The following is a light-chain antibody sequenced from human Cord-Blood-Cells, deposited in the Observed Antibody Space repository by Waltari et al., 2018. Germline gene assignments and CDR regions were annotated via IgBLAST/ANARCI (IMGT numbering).Light chain of an antibody. CDR3: QQSYSTPPT. Sequence: IQLPQSPSSLSASVGDRVTLPCRASQSISSYLNWYQQQPGKAPKLLIYAAASLQSGVPSRFSGSGSGTDFTLTISSLQPEDFATCYCQQSYSTPPTFGQGTKVEIK. CDR2: AAA. CDR1: QSISSY. J-gene: IGKJ1*01. V-gene: IGKV1-39*01.